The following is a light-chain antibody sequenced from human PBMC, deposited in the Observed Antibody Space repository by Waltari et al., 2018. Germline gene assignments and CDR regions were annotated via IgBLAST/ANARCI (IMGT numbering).Light chain of an antibody. CDR2: GAS. CDR3: HQYGSSVMYT. CDR1: PSLTRRY. Sequence: EIVLTQSPGTLSLSPGERATLSCRARPSLTRRYLAWYQQKPGQAPRLLIYGASSRAAGIPDRFSGSGSGTDFTLTISRLEPEDFAVYYCHQYGSSVMYTFGQGTKLEIK. J-gene: IGKJ2*01. V-gene: IGKV3-20*01.